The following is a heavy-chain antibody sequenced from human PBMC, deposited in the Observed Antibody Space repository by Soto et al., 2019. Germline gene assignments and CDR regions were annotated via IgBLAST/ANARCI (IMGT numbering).Heavy chain of an antibody. CDR3: ARYRGPLGVDP. J-gene: IGHJ5*02. CDR2: INPSGGST. D-gene: IGHD3-10*01. V-gene: IGHV1-46*01. CDR1: GYTFTSYY. Sequence: QVQLVQSGAEVKKPGASVKVSCKASGYTFTSYYMHWVRQAPGQGLEWMGIINPSGGSTSYAQKFQGRITMTRDTSTSTVYMELSSLRSEDTAVYYCARYRGPLGVDPWGQGTLVTVSS.